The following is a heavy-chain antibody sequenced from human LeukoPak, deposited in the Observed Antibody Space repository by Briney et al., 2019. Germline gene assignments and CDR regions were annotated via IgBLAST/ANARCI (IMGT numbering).Heavy chain of an antibody. D-gene: IGHD4-17*01. Sequence: GRSLRLSCAASGFTFSSYGMHWVRQAPGKGLEWVAVIWYDGSNKYYADSVKGRFTISRDNAKNSLYLQMNSLRAEDTAVYYCARDSDYGDSFDYWGQGTLVTVSS. V-gene: IGHV3-33*01. CDR2: IWYDGSNK. CDR3: ARDSDYGDSFDY. CDR1: GFTFSSYG. J-gene: IGHJ4*02.